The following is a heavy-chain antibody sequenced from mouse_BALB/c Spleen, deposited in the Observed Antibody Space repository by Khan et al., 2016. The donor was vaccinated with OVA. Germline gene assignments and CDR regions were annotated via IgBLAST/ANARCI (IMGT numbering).Heavy chain of an antibody. CDR2: IYPGDGDT. J-gene: IGHJ4*01. Sequence: QVQLQQSGPELVKPGAFVKISCKASGYTFTSYNINWVKQRPGQGLEWIGWIYPGDGDTKYNEKFKGKATLTADKSSTTAYMQFSSLTSENSAVYFWAREGLRGVGMDYWGQGTSVTVSS. CDR1: GYTFTSYN. D-gene: IGHD2-4*01. CDR3: AREGLRGVGMDY. V-gene: IGHV1S56*01.